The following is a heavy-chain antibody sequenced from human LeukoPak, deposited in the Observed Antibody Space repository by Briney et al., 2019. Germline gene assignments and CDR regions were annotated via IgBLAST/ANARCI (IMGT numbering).Heavy chain of an antibody. D-gene: IGHD6-19*01. CDR1: GGSISSSY. J-gene: IGHJ6*02. Sequence: SQTLSLICTVSGGSISSSYWSWVRQPPGKGLEWIRYIDNSGSTNYNPSLKSRVTISLDTPKSQFSLKLSSVTAADTAVYYCARAPLYSGGSGWSIYYFYAMDVWGQGTTVTVSS. CDR3: ARAPLYSGGSGWSIYYFYAMDV. CDR2: IDNSGST. V-gene: IGHV4-59*01.